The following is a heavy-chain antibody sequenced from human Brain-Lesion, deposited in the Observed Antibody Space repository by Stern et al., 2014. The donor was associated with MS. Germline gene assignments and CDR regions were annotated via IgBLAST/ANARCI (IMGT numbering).Heavy chain of an antibody. Sequence: EVQLVESGGGLVQPGGSLRLSCAASGFTFSRYWMSWARQAQGKGLEWVAHIKEDGSESHYVDSVKGRFTMSRDNAKNSLYLQMNSLRAEDTAVYHCARGGSRVPDYWGQGTLVTVSS. CDR3: ARGGSRVPDY. CDR1: GFTFSRYW. CDR2: IKEDGSES. J-gene: IGHJ4*02. D-gene: IGHD2-2*01. V-gene: IGHV3-7*01.